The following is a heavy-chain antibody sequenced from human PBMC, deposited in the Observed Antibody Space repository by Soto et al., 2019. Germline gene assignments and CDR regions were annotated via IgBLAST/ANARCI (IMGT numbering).Heavy chain of an antibody. Sequence: GGSLRLSCAASGFTFSTYAMHWVRQAPGKGLEYVSAISSNGGSTYHANSVKGRFTISRDNSKNTLYLQMGSLRAEDMAVYYCASSTVTTGPLAYWGQGTLVTVSS. CDR3: ASSTVTTGPLAY. J-gene: IGHJ4*02. CDR2: ISSNGGST. D-gene: IGHD4-17*01. CDR1: GFTFSTYA. V-gene: IGHV3-64*01.